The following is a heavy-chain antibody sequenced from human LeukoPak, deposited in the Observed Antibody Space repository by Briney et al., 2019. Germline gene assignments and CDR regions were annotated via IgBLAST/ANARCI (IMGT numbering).Heavy chain of an antibody. CDR3: AKSNGYGLIDI. D-gene: IGHD3-10*01. CDR1: GGSFSGYY. Sequence: PSETLSLTCAVYGGSFSGYYWSWIRQPPGKGLEWIGEINHTGSTNYNPSLKSRVTISVDTSRNQFSLKLNSVTAADTAVYYCAKSNGYGLIDIWGQGTMVTVSS. V-gene: IGHV4-34*01. CDR2: INHTGST. J-gene: IGHJ3*02.